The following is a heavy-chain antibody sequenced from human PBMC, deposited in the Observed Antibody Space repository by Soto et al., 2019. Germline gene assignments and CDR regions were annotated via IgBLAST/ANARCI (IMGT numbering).Heavy chain of an antibody. CDR2: ISDSGDRT. J-gene: IGHJ3*01. D-gene: IGHD3-16*02. CDR1: GFTLSMSA. CDR3: AKDRGIIVKAGDAFDV. Sequence: ESGGGLVQPGGSLRLSCASSGFTLSMSAVNWVRQAPGKGLEWVSYISDSGDRTYYADSVKGRFTISRDRSKNTVSLQMYSLRAEDTAVYYCAKDRGIIVKAGDAFDVWGQGTKVTVSS. V-gene: IGHV3-23*01.